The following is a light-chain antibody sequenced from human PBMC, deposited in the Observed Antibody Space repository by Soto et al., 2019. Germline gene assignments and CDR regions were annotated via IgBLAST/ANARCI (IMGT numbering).Light chain of an antibody. CDR1: QTISSW. CDR2: KAS. Sequence: DIQMTQSPSTLSGSVGARVTITCRASQTISSWLAWYQQKPGKAPKLLIYKASTLKSGVPSMFSGSGSGTEFTLTISSLQPDDFATYYCQHYNSYSEAFGQGTKVDIK. CDR3: QHYNSYSEA. J-gene: IGKJ1*01. V-gene: IGKV1-5*03.